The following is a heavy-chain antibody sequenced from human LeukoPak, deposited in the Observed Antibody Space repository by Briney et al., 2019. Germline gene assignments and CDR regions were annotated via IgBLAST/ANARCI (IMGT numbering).Heavy chain of an antibody. V-gene: IGHV1-24*01. CDR3: AKGTDYYDSSGYSL. Sequence: ASVKVSCKVSGYTLTELSMHWVRQAPGKGLERMGGFDPEDGETIYAQKFQGRVTMTEDTSTDTAYMELGSLRSEDPAVYYCAKGTDYYDSSGYSLGGQGSPATV. CDR1: GYTLTELS. J-gene: IGHJ1*01. CDR2: FDPEDGET. D-gene: IGHD3-22*01.